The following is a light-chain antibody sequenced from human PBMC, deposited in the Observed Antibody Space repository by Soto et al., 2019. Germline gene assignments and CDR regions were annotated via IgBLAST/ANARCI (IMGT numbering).Light chain of an antibody. CDR1: QSVTSNY. J-gene: IGKJ5*01. CDR3: QQRSNWPT. CDR2: DAS. Sequence: EIVLTQSPGTLSFSPGERATLSCGASQSVTSNYLAWYQQKPGQAPRLLIYDASHRATGVPARFSGSGYGTDFTLTISSLEPEDFAVYYCQQRSNWPTFGQGTRLEIK. V-gene: IGKV3D-20*02.